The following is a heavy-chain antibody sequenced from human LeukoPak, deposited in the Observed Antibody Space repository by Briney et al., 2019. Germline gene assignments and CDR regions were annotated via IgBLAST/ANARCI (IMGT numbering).Heavy chain of an antibody. CDR2: INLHSGGT. D-gene: IGHD1-26*01. J-gene: IGHJ4*02. V-gene: IGHV1-2*02. Sequence: ASVKVSCKASGYTFTGYYMHWVRQAPGQGLEWMGWINLHSGGTNYAQNFQGRVIMTGDTSISTAYMELSRLRSDDTAVYYCARGRATDFFDYWGQGTLVTVSS. CDR3: ARGRATDFFDY. CDR1: GYTFTGYY.